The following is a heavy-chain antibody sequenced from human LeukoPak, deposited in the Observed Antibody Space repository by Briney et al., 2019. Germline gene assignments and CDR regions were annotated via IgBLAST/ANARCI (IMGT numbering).Heavy chain of an antibody. D-gene: IGHD6-19*01. CDR2: ISSSSSYI. V-gene: IGHV3-21*01. CDR3: ARGSSEAGGFGSGSDNFDY. Sequence: PGGSLRLSCAASGFTFSSYSMNWVRQAPGKGLEWVSSISSSSSYIYYADSVKGRFTISRDNAKNSLYLQMNSLRAEDTAVYYCARGSSEAGGFGSGSDNFDYWGQGTLVTVSS. CDR1: GFTFSSYS. J-gene: IGHJ4*02.